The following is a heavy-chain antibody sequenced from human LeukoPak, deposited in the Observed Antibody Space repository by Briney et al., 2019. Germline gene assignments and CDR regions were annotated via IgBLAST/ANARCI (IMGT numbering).Heavy chain of an antibody. J-gene: IGHJ5*02. V-gene: IGHV4-59*01. D-gene: IGHD6-19*01. Sequence: SETLSLTCTVSGGSISSYYWSWIRQPPGKGLEWIGYIYYSGSTNYNPSLKSRVTISVDTSKNQFSLKLSSVTAADTAVYYCARDSKTSIAVAGPRNWFDPWGQGTLVTVSS. CDR2: IYYSGST. CDR1: GGSISSYY. CDR3: ARDSKTSIAVAGPRNWFDP.